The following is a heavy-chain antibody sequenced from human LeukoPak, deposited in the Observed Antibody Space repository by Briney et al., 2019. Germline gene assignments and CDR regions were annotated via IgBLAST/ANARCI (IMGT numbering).Heavy chain of an antibody. Sequence: EASVKVSCKVSVFTLADLSMHWVRQAPGKGLEWVGGFDRKNGDTIYAQRFRGRVTLTEDTSTGTAYMELSSLSADDTAVYYCATGVYCATTTCPGYQHYYYFMDVWGKGTTVTVSS. V-gene: IGHV1-24*01. D-gene: IGHD2-21*01. CDR2: FDRKNGDT. J-gene: IGHJ6*03. CDR3: ATGVYCATTTCPGYQHYYYFMDV. CDR1: VFTLADLS.